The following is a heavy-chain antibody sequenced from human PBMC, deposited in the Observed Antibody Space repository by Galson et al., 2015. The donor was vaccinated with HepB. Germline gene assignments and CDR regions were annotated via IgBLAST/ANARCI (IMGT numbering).Heavy chain of an antibody. CDR3: ARGAFTVVLGATQNNWFGP. J-gene: IGHJ5*02. D-gene: IGHD2-15*01. CDR2: ISPYNRYT. Sequence: SVKVSCKASGYTFSSYSITWVRQSPGQGLEWMGWISPYNRYTDCAQKFQGRITLTTDTSTSTAYMELRSLRSDDTALHYCARGAFTVVLGATQNNWFGPWGQGTLVTVSS. V-gene: IGHV1-18*01. CDR1: GYTFSSYS.